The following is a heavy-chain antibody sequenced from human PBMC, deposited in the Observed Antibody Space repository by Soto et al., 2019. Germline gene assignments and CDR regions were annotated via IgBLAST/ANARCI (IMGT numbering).Heavy chain of an antibody. CDR3: ARNDYYGSGIYRWFDP. J-gene: IGHJ5*02. CDR2: IIPIFGTA. Sequence: SVKVSCKASGGTFSSYAISWVRQAPGQGLEWMGGIIPIFGTANYAQKFQGRVTITADESTSTAYMELSSLRSEDTAVYYCARNDYYGSGIYRWFDPWGQGTLVTVSS. V-gene: IGHV1-69*13. D-gene: IGHD3-10*01. CDR1: GGTFSSYA.